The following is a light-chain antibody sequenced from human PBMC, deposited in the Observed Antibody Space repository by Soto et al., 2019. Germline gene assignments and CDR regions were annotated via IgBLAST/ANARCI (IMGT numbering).Light chain of an antibody. V-gene: IGKV3-11*01. CDR3: QQYGSQST. J-gene: IGKJ1*01. CDR1: QSVSSY. CDR2: DAS. Sequence: EIVLTQSPATLSLSPGERATLSCRASQSVSSYLAWYQQKPGQAPRLLIYDASNRATGIPARFSGSGSGTDFTLTISSLEPEDFAVYYCQQYGSQSTFGQGTKVEIK.